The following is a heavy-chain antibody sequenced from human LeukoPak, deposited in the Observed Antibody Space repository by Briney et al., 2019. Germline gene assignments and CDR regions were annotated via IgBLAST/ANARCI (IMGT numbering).Heavy chain of an antibody. V-gene: IGHV3-23*01. J-gene: IGHJ5*02. CDR2: ISPSGAGT. Sequence: PGGSLRLSCAASGFTSANSAMNWVRQAPGKGLEWISGISPSGAGTYYADSVKGRFTISRDNSKNTLYLQMNSLRAEDTAVYYCAKEGAYAALNAWGQGTLVSVSS. CDR1: GFTSANSA. D-gene: IGHD1-26*01. CDR3: AKEGAYAALNA.